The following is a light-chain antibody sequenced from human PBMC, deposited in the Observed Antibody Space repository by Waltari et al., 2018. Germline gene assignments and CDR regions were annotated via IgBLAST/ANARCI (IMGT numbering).Light chain of an antibody. V-gene: IGKV3-11*01. CDR1: QSVINQ. CDR2: DAS. Sequence: EIVLTQSPASLSLSPRQRATLSCRASQSVINQLAWYQQKPGQAPRLLIYDASTRAAGIPARFSGRGSGTDFTLIISSLEPEDFAVYYCQQRFSWPRTFGQGTKLEI. CDR3: QQRFSWPRT. J-gene: IGKJ2*01.